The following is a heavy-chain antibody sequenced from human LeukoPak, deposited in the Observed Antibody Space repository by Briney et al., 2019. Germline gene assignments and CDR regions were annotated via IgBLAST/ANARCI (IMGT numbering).Heavy chain of an antibody. J-gene: IGHJ5*02. V-gene: IGHV3-30-3*01. CDR1: GFTFSSYA. CDR3: AKGGNYDFWSGYYRIPPGSWFDP. CDR2: ISYDGSNK. D-gene: IGHD3-3*01. Sequence: GGSLRLSCAASGFTFSSYAMHWVRQAPGKGLEWVAVISYDGSNKYYADSVKGRFTISRDNSKNTLYLQMNSLRAEDTAVYYCAKGGNYDFWSGYYRIPPGSWFDPWGQGTLVTVSS.